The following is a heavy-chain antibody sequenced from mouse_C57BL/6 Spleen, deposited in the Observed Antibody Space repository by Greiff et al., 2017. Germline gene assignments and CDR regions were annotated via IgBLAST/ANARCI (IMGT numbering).Heavy chain of an antibody. Sequence: QVQLQQSGPGLVQPSQSLSITCTVSGFSLTSYGVHWVRQSPGKGLEWLGVIWSGGSTDYNAAFISRLSISKDNSKSQVFFKMNSLQADDTAIYYCARESSTYGYDERNYAMDYWGQGTSVTVSS. D-gene: IGHD2-2*01. V-gene: IGHV2-2*01. CDR2: IWSGGST. CDR3: ARESSTYGYDERNYAMDY. J-gene: IGHJ4*01. CDR1: GFSLTSYG.